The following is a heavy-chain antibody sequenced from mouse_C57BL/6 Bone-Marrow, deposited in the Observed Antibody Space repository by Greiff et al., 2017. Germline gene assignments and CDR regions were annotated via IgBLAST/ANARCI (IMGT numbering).Heavy chain of an antibody. CDR2: IDPSDSYT. CDR3: AADGYYGFAY. J-gene: IGHJ3*01. D-gene: IGHD2-3*01. V-gene: IGHV1-69*01. CDR1: GYTFTSYW. Sequence: QVQLQQPGAELVMPGASVKLSCKASGYTFTSYWMHWVQQRPGQGLEWIGEIDPSDSYTNYNQKFKGQSTLTVDKSSSTAYMQLSSLTSEDSAVDYCAADGYYGFAYWGQGTLVTVSA.